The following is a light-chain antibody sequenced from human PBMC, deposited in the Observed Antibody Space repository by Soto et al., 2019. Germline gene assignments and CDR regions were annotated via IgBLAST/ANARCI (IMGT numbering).Light chain of an antibody. V-gene: IGKV1-5*01. CDR3: QQYNSYPWT. CDR2: DAS. Sequence: DIQMTQSPSTLSASVGARVPITCRASQSISSWLAWYQQKPGKAPKLLIYDASSLESGVPSRFSGSGSGTEFTLTISSLQPDDLATFYCQQYNSYPWTFGQGTKVDIK. J-gene: IGKJ1*01. CDR1: QSISSW.